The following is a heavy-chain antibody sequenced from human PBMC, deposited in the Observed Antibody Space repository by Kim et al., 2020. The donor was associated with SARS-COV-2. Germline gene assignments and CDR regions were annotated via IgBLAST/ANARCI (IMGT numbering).Heavy chain of an antibody. CDR1: GDSASTYHMT. Sequence: SQTLSLTCVISGDSASTYHMTWIWIRLSPSRGREWLGRTYSTSAWFSDYAVAVKGRINIKADTSKNQFSLQLDSVTPDDTAVDYGGRGRSPYAPSDTWGQ. V-gene: IGHV6-1*01. D-gene: IGHD2-2*01. CDR2: TYSTSAWFS. J-gene: IGHJ5*02. CDR3: GRGRSPYAPSDT.